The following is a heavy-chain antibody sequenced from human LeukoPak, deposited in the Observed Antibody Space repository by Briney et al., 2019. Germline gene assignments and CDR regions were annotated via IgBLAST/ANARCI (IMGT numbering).Heavy chain of an antibody. CDR1: GFSYSGYS. D-gene: IGHD2/OR15-2a*01. J-gene: IGHJ5*02. CDR2: ISSNSRDI. Sequence: GGSLRLSCTASGFSYSGYSMHWVRQAPGKGLEWVSSISSNSRDIYYADAVKGRFTSSRDNANNLLYLQMNSLRAEDTAVYYCARDHNMGNPWGQGTLVTVSS. CDR3: ARDHNMGNP. V-gene: IGHV3-21*04.